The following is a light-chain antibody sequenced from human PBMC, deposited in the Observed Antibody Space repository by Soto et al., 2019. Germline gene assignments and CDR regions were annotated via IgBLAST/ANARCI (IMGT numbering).Light chain of an antibody. CDR3: CSYAGSYTYV. CDR1: SSDVGGYNY. Sequence: QSALTQPRSVSGSPGQSVTTSCTGTSSDVGGYNYVSWYQQHPGKAPKLMIYDVSKRPSGVPDRFSGSKSGNTASLTISGLQAEDEADYYRCSYAGSYTYVFGTGTKVTVL. V-gene: IGLV2-11*01. J-gene: IGLJ1*01. CDR2: DVS.